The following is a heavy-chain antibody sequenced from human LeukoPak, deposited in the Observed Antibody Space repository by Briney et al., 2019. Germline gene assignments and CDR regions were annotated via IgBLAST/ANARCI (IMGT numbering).Heavy chain of an antibody. CDR1: GGSISSYY. CDR3: ARALLDCSSTSCYRDYTYYFDY. D-gene: IGHD2-2*01. CDR2: IYSSGGT. Sequence: SETLSLTCSVSGGSISSYYWSWIRQPAGKGLESIGRIYSSGGTNYNPSLRSRVTMSVDTSKNQFSLKLTSVTAADTAVYYCARALLDCSSTSCYRDYTYYFDYWGQGTLVTVSS. J-gene: IGHJ4*02. V-gene: IGHV4-4*07.